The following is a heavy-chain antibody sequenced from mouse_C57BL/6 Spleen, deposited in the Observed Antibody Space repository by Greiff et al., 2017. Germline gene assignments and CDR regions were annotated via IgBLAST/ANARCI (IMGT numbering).Heavy chain of an antibody. Sequence: QVQLQQSGAELVKPGASVKMSCTASGYTFTSYWITWVKQRPGQGLEWIGDIYPGSGSTNYNEKFESKATLTVDTSSSTAYMQLSSLTSEESAVYYCRGYSNYEDWYFDVWGTGTTVTVSS. V-gene: IGHV1-55*01. CDR1: GYTFTSYW. J-gene: IGHJ1*03. D-gene: IGHD2-5*01. CDR2: IYPGSGST. CDR3: RGYSNYEDWYFDV.